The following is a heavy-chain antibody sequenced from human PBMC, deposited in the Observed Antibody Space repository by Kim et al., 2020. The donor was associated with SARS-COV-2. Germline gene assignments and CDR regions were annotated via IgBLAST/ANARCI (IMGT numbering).Heavy chain of an antibody. CDR3: ARGPIAAHLDY. D-gene: IGHD6-25*01. CDR1: GYTFNTYD. Sequence: ASVKVSCKASGYTFNTYDIHWVRQAPGQGLEWMAWISLYDGQTNYAEKFQGRVTLTTDTSTSTAFMELRSLRFDDTAVYYCARGPIAAHLDYWGQGTPVT. V-gene: IGHV1-18*01. J-gene: IGHJ4*02. CDR2: ISLYDGQT.